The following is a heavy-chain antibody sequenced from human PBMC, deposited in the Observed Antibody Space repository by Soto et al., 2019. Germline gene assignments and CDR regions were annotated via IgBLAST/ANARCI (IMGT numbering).Heavy chain of an antibody. CDR1: GFTFSSYG. Sequence: GGSLRLSCAASGFTFSSYGVHWVRQAPGKGLEWVAVISYDGSNKYYADSVKGRFTISRDNSKNTLYLQMNSLRAEDTAVYYCAKGGGDGYNSYYYYGMDVWGQGTTVTVAS. CDR3: AKGGGDGYNSYYYYGMDV. J-gene: IGHJ6*02. D-gene: IGHD5-12*01. V-gene: IGHV3-30*18. CDR2: ISYDGSNK.